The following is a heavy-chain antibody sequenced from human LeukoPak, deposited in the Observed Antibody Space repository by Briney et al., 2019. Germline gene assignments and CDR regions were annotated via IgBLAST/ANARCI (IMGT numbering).Heavy chain of an antibody. Sequence: GGSLRLSCAASGFTFSSYWMSWVRQAPGKGLEWVSYISSSSSTIYYADSVKGQFTISRDNAKNSLYLQMNSLRAEDTAVYYCARQGLYYDSSGYYYYYYYMDIWGKGTTVTVSS. CDR1: GFTFSSYW. CDR2: ISSSSSTI. CDR3: ARQGLYYDSSGYYYYYYYMDI. V-gene: IGHV3-48*01. D-gene: IGHD3-22*01. J-gene: IGHJ6*03.